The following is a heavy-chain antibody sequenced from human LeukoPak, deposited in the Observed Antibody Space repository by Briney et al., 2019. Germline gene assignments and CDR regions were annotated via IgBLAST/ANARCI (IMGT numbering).Heavy chain of an antibody. CDR3: ASDVDILTGQDY. V-gene: IGHV1-46*01. Sequence: ASVKVSCKASGYTFTSYYMRWVRQAPGQGLEWMGIINPSGGSTSYAQKFQGRLTMTRDTSTSTVFMELSSLRSEDTAVYYCASDVDILTGQDYWGQGTLVTVSS. J-gene: IGHJ4*02. CDR2: INPSGGST. CDR1: GYTFTSYY. D-gene: IGHD3-9*01.